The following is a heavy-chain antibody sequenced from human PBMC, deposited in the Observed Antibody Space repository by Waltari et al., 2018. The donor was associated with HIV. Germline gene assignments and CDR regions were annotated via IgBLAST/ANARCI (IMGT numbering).Heavy chain of an antibody. CDR1: GFLVSNSF. CDR3: ARHLGTAAGPFDY. J-gene: IGHJ4*02. CDR2: LYTDGTT. Sequence: EVQLVESGGGLIQPGWSLRLSCATSGFLVSNSFMGWLRQAPGSGLELVSVLYTDGTTYYADSVKGRFTISRDNAKNTLYFQMNNLRGEDTAVYYCARHLGTAAGPFDYWGQGTLVTVSS. V-gene: IGHV3-53*01. D-gene: IGHD6-13*01.